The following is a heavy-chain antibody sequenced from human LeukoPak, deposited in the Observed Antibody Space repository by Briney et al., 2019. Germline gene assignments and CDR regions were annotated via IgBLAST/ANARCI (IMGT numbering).Heavy chain of an antibody. CDR1: GFTVSSNY. V-gene: IGHV3-53*01. D-gene: IGHD3-22*01. CDR2: MYSGGST. CDR3: ARGNVFGGMIVVAYFDY. Sequence: GGSLRLSCAASGFTVSSNYMSWVRQAPGKGLEWVSVMYSGGSTYYADSVKGRFTISRDNSKNTLYLQMNSLRAEDTAVYYCARGNVFGGMIVVAYFDYWGRGTLVTVSS. J-gene: IGHJ4*02.